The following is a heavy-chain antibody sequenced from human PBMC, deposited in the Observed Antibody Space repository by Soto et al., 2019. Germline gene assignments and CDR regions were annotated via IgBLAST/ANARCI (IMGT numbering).Heavy chain of an antibody. Sequence: EVQLVESGGGLIQPGGSLRLSCAASGVTVSSNYMIWVRQTPGKGLEWVSVIYSGGSTYYADFVKGRFTISRDNSKNTLYLQMNSLRAEDTAVFYCARDRSPFDYWGQATLVTVSS. CDR1: GVTVSSNY. CDR2: IYSGGST. V-gene: IGHV3-53*01. CDR3: ARDRSPFDY. J-gene: IGHJ4*02.